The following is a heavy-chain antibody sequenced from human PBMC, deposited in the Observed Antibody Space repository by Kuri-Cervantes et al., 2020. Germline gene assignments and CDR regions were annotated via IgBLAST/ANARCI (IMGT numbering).Heavy chain of an antibody. CDR2: IYYSGST. CDR1: GGSVSSGSYY. Sequence: SETLSLTCTVSGGSVSSGSYYWSWIRQPPGKGLEWIGYIYYSGSTNYNPSLKSRVTISVDTSKNQFSLKLSSVTAADTAVYYCARVTPSTMVTLWSYYYYGMDVWGQGTTVTVSS. D-gene: IGHD4-23*01. J-gene: IGHJ6*02. CDR3: ARVTPSTMVTLWSYYYYGMDV. V-gene: IGHV4-61*01.